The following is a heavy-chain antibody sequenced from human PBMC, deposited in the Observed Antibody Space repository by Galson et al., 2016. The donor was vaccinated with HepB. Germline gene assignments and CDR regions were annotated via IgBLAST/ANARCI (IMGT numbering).Heavy chain of an antibody. Sequence: SLRLSCAASGCTLTNAWMSWVRQAPGKGLEWIGLIRTKSEGGTTHYAASLKGRFTISRDDSKKTLHLQMDSLQTEDTAVYYCTTLITIDVHADYWGQGTLVTVSS. CDR3: TTLITIDVHADY. CDR2: IRTKSEGGTT. J-gene: IGHJ4*02. V-gene: IGHV3-15*01. CDR1: GCTLTNAW. D-gene: IGHD3-9*01.